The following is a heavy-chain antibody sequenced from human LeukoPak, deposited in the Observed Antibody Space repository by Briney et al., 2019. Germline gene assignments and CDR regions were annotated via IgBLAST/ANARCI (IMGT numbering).Heavy chain of an antibody. V-gene: IGHV1-24*01. J-gene: IGHJ4*02. Sequence: GASVKVSCKVPGDTLSELTMHWVRQAPGKGLEWMGGFDPGAGEILYAQQFQGRVTMTEDTSTDTAYMELTSLRSEDSGVYFCAAGGIYSLLDYWGQGTLVTVSS. CDR1: GDTLSELT. CDR2: FDPGAGEI. CDR3: AAGGIYSLLDY. D-gene: IGHD3-10*01.